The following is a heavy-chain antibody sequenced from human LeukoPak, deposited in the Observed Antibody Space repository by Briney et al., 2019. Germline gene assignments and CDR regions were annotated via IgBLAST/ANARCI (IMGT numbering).Heavy chain of an antibody. D-gene: IGHD2-21*01. CDR2: IYYSGST. CDR3: ARDKPPAYCGGDCYYNWFDP. V-gene: IGHV4-59*12. Sequence: SETLSLTCTVSGGSISSYYWSWIRQPPGKGLEWIGYIYYSGSTNYNPSLKSRVTISVDTSKNQFSLRLSSVTAADTAVYYCARDKPPAYCGGDCYYNWFDPWGQGTLVTVSS. CDR1: GGSISSYY. J-gene: IGHJ5*02.